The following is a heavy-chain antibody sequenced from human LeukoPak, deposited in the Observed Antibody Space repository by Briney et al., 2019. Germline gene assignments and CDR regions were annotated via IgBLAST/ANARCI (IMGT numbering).Heavy chain of an antibody. J-gene: IGHJ3*02. Sequence: PGGSLRLSCAASGFTFSTYEMNWVRQAPGKGLEWVAVVWYDGSNKYYADSVKGRFTISRDNSKSTLYLQMNSLRAEDTAVYYCGRDGVGVVAATGVDDPFDIGGKGTMVTVSS. D-gene: IGHD2-15*01. V-gene: IGHV3-33*08. CDR3: GRDGVGVVAATGVDDPFDI. CDR2: VWYDGSNK. CDR1: GFTFSTYE.